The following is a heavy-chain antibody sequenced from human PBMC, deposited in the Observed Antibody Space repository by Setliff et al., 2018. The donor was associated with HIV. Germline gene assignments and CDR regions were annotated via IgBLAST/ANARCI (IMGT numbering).Heavy chain of an antibody. CDR2: INHSGST. D-gene: IGHD3-22*01. Sequence: SETLSLTCTVSGYSIRSGYYWGWVRQPPGKGLEWIGEINHSGSTNYNPSLKSRVTISVDTSKNQFSLKLSSVTAADTAVYYCARKRPVVVITTGRGGPFDYWGQGTLVTVSS. V-gene: IGHV4-38-2*02. CDR1: GYSIRSGYY. CDR3: ARKRPVVVITTGRGGPFDY. J-gene: IGHJ4*02.